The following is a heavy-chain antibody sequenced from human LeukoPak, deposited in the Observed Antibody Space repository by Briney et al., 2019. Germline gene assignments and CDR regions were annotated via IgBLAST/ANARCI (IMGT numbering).Heavy chain of an antibody. D-gene: IGHD5-18*01. V-gene: IGHV4-39*07. CDR3: ARGSGYSRPFFY. CDR2: IYYSGST. CDR1: GASISSSSYY. Sequence: PSETLSLTCTVSGASISSSSYYWGWIRQPPGKGLEWIGSIYYSGSTYYNPSLKSRVTISVDTSKNQFSLKLSSVTAADTAVYYCARGSGYSRPFFYWGQGTLVTVSS. J-gene: IGHJ4*02.